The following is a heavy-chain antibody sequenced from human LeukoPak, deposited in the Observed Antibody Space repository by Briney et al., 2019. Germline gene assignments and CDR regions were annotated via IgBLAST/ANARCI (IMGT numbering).Heavy chain of an antibody. J-gene: IGHJ4*02. CDR3: AKSRGYSYGGLDY. CDR2: IVGSGGST. D-gene: IGHD5-18*01. V-gene: IGHV3-23*01. CDR1: GFIFSSYA. Sequence: GGSLRLSCAASGFIFSSYAMSWVRQAPGKGLEWVSAIVGSGGSTNYADSVKGRFTISRDNSKNTLYLQMNSLRAEDTAVYYCAKSRGYSYGGLDYWGQGTLVTVSS.